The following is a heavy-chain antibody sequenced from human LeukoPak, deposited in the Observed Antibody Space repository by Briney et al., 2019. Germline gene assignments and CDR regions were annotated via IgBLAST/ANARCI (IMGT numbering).Heavy chain of an antibody. CDR2: INWNGGST. D-gene: IGHD6-13*01. V-gene: IGHV3-20*04. CDR1: GFTFDDYG. Sequence: PGGSLRLSCAASGFTFDDYGMSWVRQAPGKGLEWVSGINWNGGSTGYADSVKGRFTISRDNAKNSLYLQMNSLRAEDTALYYCAREIIAAAYRNYYYMDVWGKGTTVTVSS. J-gene: IGHJ6*03. CDR3: AREIIAAAYRNYYYMDV.